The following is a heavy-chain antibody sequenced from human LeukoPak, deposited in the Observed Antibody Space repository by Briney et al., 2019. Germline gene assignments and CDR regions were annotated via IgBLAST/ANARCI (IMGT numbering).Heavy chain of an antibody. V-gene: IGHV1-2*02. Sequence: ASVKVSCKASGYTFTGYYMHWVRQAPGQGLEWMGWINPNSGGTNYAQKFQGRVTMTRDTSISTAYMELSRLRSDDTAVYYCARGLREGQRIYDSSGYRLDYWGQGTLVTVSS. CDR3: ARGLREGQRIYDSSGYRLDY. J-gene: IGHJ4*02. D-gene: IGHD3-22*01. CDR1: GYTFTGYY. CDR2: INPNSGGT.